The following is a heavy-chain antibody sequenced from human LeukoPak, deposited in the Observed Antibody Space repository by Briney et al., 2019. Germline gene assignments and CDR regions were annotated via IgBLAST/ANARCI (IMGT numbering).Heavy chain of an antibody. D-gene: IGHD2-15*01. CDR2: IGKDGSEK. V-gene: IGHV3-7*01. CDR3: TRDIVYLQLEY. CDR1: GFVFPNYW. J-gene: IGHJ4*02. Sequence: GGSLRLSCAASGFVFPNYWVVWVRQAPGKGLEWVASIGKDGSEKAYVDSGKGRFTISRDNARNSLYLQMSSLTVEDTAVYYCTRDIVYLQLEYWGQGALVTVSS.